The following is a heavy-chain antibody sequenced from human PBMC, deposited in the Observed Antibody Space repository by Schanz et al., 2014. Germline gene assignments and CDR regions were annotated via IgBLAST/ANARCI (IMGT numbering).Heavy chain of an antibody. Sequence: QVQLQESGPGLVKPSETLSLTCTVSGGSISTYYWSWIRQPAGKGLEWIGRIYTSGSTNYNPSLKSGVTLSVATSKNQFSLRLSSVTAADTAVYYCARYTGAYFDYWGQGTLVTVSS. V-gene: IGHV4-4*07. CDR3: ARYTGAYFDY. J-gene: IGHJ4*02. CDR1: GGSISTYY. CDR2: IYTSGST. D-gene: IGHD1-26*01.